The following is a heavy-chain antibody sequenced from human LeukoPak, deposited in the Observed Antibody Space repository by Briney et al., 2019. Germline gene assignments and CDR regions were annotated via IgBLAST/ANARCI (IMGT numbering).Heavy chain of an antibody. CDR3: ARVPPKVGATNWFDP. V-gene: IGHV1-2*02. J-gene: IGHJ5*02. CDR1: GYTFTGYY. D-gene: IGHD1-26*01. CDR2: INPNSGGT. Sequence: GASVKVSCKASGYTFTGYYMHWVRQAPGQGLEWMGWINPNSGGTNYAQKFQGRVTMTRDTSISTAYVELSRLRSDDTAVYYCARVPPKVGATNWFDPWGQGTLVTVSS.